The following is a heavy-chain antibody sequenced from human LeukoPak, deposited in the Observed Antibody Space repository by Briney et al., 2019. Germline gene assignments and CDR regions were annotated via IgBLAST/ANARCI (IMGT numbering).Heavy chain of an antibody. Sequence: ASVKVSCKASGYSFSDFGFSWVRQAPGQGFEWMGWISTYNGNTNYAQKLQGRVTMTTDTSTSTAYMELRSLRSEDTAVYYCARASPTVTHGAFDIWGQGTMVTVSS. CDR1: GYSFSDFG. V-gene: IGHV1-18*01. CDR2: ISTYNGNT. D-gene: IGHD4-17*01. J-gene: IGHJ3*02. CDR3: ARASPTVTHGAFDI.